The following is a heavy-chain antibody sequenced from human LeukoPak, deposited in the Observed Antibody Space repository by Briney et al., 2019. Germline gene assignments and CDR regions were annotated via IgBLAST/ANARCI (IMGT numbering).Heavy chain of an antibody. CDR3: AREDKAMVKFDY. CDR2: IKQDGSEK. J-gene: IGHJ4*02. Sequence: PGGSLRLSCAASVFTFSSYWMSWVRQAPGKGLEWVANIKQDGSEKYYVDSVKGRFTISRDNAKNSLYLQMNSLRAEDTAVYYCAREDKAMVKFDYWGQGTLVTVCS. D-gene: IGHD5-18*01. CDR1: VFTFSSYW. V-gene: IGHV3-7*01.